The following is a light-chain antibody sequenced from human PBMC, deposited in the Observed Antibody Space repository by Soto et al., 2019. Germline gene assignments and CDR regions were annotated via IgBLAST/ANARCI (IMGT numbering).Light chain of an antibody. CDR1: QSVSSSY. CDR3: QQYGSSLGVT. J-gene: IGKJ4*01. Sequence: EIVLAQSPGTLSLSTGERATLSCRASQSVSSSYLAWYQPKPGQAPSLLIYGASSRANGIPDRFSGSGSGTDFTLTISRLEPEDFAVYDCQQYGSSLGVTFGGGTKVDIK. CDR2: GAS. V-gene: IGKV3-20*01.